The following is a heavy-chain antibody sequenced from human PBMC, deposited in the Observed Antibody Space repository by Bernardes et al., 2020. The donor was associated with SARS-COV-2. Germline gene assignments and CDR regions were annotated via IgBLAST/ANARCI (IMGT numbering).Heavy chain of an antibody. CDR2: SGGDGGT. J-gene: IGHJ3*01. Sequence: GGSLRLSCAASGFAFSSNGMSWVRQAPGKGLEWVSSSGGDGGTHYADSVRGRFTISRDTSKNTLFLQMNSLRAEDTAVYYCARVVSGPHVGADAFAVWGRGTTVTVSS. CDR1: GFAFSSNG. V-gene: IGHV3-23*01. CDR3: ARVVSGPHVGADAFAV. D-gene: IGHD2-21*02.